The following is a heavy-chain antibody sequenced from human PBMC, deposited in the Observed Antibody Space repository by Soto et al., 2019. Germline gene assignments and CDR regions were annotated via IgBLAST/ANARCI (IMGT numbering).Heavy chain of an antibody. CDR1: GDSVSSINAA. CDR2: TYYRSKWHY. V-gene: IGHV6-1*01. D-gene: IGHD6-19*01. Sequence: PSQTLQLTCGISGDSVSSINAAWNWIRQSPSRGLEWLGRTYYRSKWHYDYAVSVKGRITITPDTSRDQFSLHLRSVTPEDTAVYYCERTLSYRGGWYSAFPDWGQGTLLTVSS. J-gene: IGHJ1*01. CDR3: ERTLSYRGGWYSAFPD.